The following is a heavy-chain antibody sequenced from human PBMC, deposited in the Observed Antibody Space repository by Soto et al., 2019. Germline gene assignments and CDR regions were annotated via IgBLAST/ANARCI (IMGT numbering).Heavy chain of an antibody. V-gene: IGHV3-21*06. CDR1: GFTFRTHT. CDR3: VKGGEDITRPYGMDV. CDR2: ISSGGTYL. J-gene: IGHJ6*02. D-gene: IGHD3-16*01. Sequence: GSLGLACAVSGFTFRTHTLVWVRQAPGKGLEWVSSISSGGTYLEYAHSVKGRFAISRDDAKDSVFLQMNSLKTDDTAVYYCVKGGEDITRPYGMDVWGQGTKVTVSS.